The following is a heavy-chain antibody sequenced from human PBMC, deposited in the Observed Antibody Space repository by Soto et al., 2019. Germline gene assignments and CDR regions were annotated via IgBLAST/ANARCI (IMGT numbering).Heavy chain of an antibody. CDR2: IYYSGST. D-gene: IGHD1-26*01. CDR1: GGSFSAYY. V-gene: IGHV4-59*12. J-gene: IGHJ6*02. Sequence: SETLSLTCAVYGGSFSAYYWSWIRQPPGKGLEWIGYIYYSGSTNYNPSLKSRVTISVDTSKNQFSLKLSSVTAADTAVYYCAREGRLNPVHYYGMDVWGQGTTVS. CDR3: AREGRLNPVHYYGMDV.